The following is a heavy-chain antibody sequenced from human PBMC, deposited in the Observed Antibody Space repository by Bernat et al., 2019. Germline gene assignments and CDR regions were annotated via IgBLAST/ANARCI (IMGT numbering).Heavy chain of an antibody. D-gene: IGHD6-19*01. CDR3: AREYSSGWYSGAGWFDP. CDR2: ISSSSSYI. Sequence: EVQLLESGGSLIQSGGSLRLSCVASGSTFSSYSMNWVRQAPGKGLEWVSSISSSSSYIYYADSVKGRFTISRDNAKNSLYLQMNSLRAEDTAVYYCAREYSSGWYSGAGWFDPWGQGTLVTVSS. V-gene: IGHV3-21*01. J-gene: IGHJ5*02. CDR1: GSTFSSYS.